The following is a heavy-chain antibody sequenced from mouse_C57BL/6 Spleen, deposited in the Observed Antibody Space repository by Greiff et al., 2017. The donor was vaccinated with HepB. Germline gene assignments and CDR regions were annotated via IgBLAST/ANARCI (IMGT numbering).Heavy chain of an antibody. D-gene: IGHD2-4*01. Sequence: VQLQQSGPELVKPGASVKISCKASGYAFSSSWMNWVKQRPGKGLEWIGRIYPGDGDTNYNGKFKGKATLTADTSSSTAYMQLSSLTSEDSAVYFCARSLYYDYDLYYCDYWGQGTTLTVSS. V-gene: IGHV1-82*01. CDR1: GYAFSSSW. J-gene: IGHJ2*01. CDR2: IYPGDGDT. CDR3: ARSLYYDYDLYYCDY.